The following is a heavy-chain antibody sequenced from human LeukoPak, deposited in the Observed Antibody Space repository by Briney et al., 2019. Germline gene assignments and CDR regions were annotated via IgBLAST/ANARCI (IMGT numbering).Heavy chain of an antibody. D-gene: IGHD2-2*02. CDR2: ISGSGSST. V-gene: IGHV3-23*01. CDR1: VFTFSSYA. J-gene: IGHJ4*02. CDR3: ATSSARDCSSTSCHSDY. Sequence: GGSLRLSCAASVFTFSSYAMSWVRQAPGKGLEWVSAISGSGSSTYYADSVKGRFTISRDNSKNTLYLQMNSVIAEDTAVYYCATSSARDCSSTSCHSDYWGQGKLVTVSS.